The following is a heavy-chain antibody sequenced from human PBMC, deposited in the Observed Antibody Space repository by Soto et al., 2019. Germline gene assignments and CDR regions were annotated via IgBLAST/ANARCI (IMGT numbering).Heavy chain of an antibody. V-gene: IGHV4-61*08. Sequence: SETLSLTCTVSGGSIDSAAHSWGWVRQSPGSALEWIGYIQYSGDTNYNSSLQSRVTISVDRSRNRFSLKLTSVTAADTAFYYCARHDYADRTFDLWGQGTKVTVSS. J-gene: IGHJ3*01. D-gene: IGHD5-12*01. CDR2: IQYSGDT. CDR1: GGSIDSAAHS. CDR3: ARHDYADRTFDL.